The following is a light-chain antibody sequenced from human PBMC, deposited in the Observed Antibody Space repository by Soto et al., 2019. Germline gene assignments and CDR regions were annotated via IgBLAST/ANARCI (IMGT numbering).Light chain of an antibody. J-gene: IGLJ3*02. Sequence: QSVLTQPPSVSGAPGQRVTISCTGNSSNIGAGYDVHWYQQLPGTAPKLLIYGNSDRPSGVPDRFSGSKSGTSASLAITGLQAEDEADYYCQSYDSSLSGVVFGEGTKLTVL. V-gene: IGLV1-40*01. CDR2: GNS. CDR3: QSYDSSLSGVV. CDR1: SSNIGAGYD.